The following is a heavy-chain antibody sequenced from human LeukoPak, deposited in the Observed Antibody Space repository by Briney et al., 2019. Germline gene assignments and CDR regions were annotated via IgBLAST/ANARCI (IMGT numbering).Heavy chain of an antibody. CDR1: GYTFTGYY. Sequence: ASVKVSCKASGYTFTGYYMHWVRQAPGQGLEWMGWINPNSGGTNYAQKFQGRVTMTRDTSISTAYMELTRLRSDDTAVYYCARGGLRVMVYRLYYMDVWGKGTTVTVSS. CDR3: ARGGLRVMVYRLYYMDV. D-gene: IGHD2-8*01. CDR2: INPNSGGT. J-gene: IGHJ6*03. V-gene: IGHV1-2*02.